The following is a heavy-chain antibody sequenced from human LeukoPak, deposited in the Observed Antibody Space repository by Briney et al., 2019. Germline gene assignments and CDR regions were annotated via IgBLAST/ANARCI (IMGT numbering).Heavy chain of an antibody. CDR1: GFTFSTYW. D-gene: IGHD2/OR15-2a*01. Sequence: GGSLRLSCVASGFTFSTYWMSWVRQAPGKGLEWVAHIKQDGSEKYSVDSVKGRFTISRDNAKNSLSLQVNSLRAEDTAVYYCARGGKIAGYYYFYMDVWGKGTTVIVSS. J-gene: IGHJ6*03. CDR2: IKQDGSEK. CDR3: ARGGKIAGYYYFYMDV. V-gene: IGHV3-7*01.